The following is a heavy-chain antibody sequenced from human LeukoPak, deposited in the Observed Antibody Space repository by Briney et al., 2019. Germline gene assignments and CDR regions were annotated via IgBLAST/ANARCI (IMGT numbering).Heavy chain of an antibody. V-gene: IGHV4-59*01. J-gene: IGHJ4*02. CDR3: AREDHRSYGSGALDY. Sequence: ASETLSLTCTVSGGSISSYYWSWIRQPPGKGLEWIGYIYYSGSTNYNPSLKSRVTISVDTSKNQFSLKLSSVTAADTAVYYCAREDHRSYGSGALDYWGQGTLVTVSS. CDR2: IYYSGST. D-gene: IGHD3-10*01. CDR1: GGSISSYY.